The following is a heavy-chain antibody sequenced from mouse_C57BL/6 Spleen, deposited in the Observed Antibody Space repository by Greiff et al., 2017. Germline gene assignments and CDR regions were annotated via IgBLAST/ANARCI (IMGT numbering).Heavy chain of an antibody. CDR2: INPNYGTT. J-gene: IGHJ2*01. CDR1: GYSFTDYN. CDR3: AREDYYGSSLYYFDY. D-gene: IGHD1-1*01. Sequence: LVESGPELVKPGASVKISCKASGYSFTDYNMNWVKQSNGKSLEWIGVINPNYGTTSYNQKFKGKATLTVDQSSSTAYMQLNSLTSEDSAVYYCAREDYYGSSLYYFDYWGQGTTLTVSS. V-gene: IGHV1-39*01.